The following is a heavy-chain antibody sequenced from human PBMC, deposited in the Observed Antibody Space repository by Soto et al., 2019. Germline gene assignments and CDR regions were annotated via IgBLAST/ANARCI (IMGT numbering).Heavy chain of an antibody. CDR1: GFTFSTYA. CDR3: AKGPYCGGDCHWNYFDY. J-gene: IGHJ4*02. D-gene: IGHD2-21*02. CDR2: ISGSGSST. V-gene: IGHV3-23*01. Sequence: GGSLRLSCAASGFTFSTYAMSWVRQAPGKGLEWVSTISGSGSSTYYADSVKGRFTISRDDSKNTLFLQMSSLRAEDTAVYYCAKGPYCGGDCHWNYFDYWGQGTLVTVSS.